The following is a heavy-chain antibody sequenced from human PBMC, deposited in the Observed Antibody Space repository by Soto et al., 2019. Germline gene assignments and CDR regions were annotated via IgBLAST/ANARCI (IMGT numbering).Heavy chain of an antibody. CDR1: GFSVSDSA. CDR3: AKDPSTGPADF. D-gene: IGHD3-9*01. CDR2: ISYHSIGT. Sequence: PGGSLRLACVASGFSVSDSAMFWVRQAPGKGLEWVSTISYHSIGTHYADSVKGRFTISRDNSKDTVWLQMNGLRAEDTAVYYCAKDPSTGPADFWGQGTLVTVSS. V-gene: IGHV3-23*01. J-gene: IGHJ4*02.